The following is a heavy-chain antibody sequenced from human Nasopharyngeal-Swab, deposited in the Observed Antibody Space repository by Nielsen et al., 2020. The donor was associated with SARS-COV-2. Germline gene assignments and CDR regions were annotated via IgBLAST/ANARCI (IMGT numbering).Heavy chain of an antibody. J-gene: IGHJ4*02. CDR2: IKQDGGEK. CDR1: GFSFSSYW. Sequence: GGSLRLSCAASGFSFSSYWMSWVRQAPGKGLEWVANIKQDGGEKYYVDSVKGRFTISRDNAKNSLYLQMSSLRAEDTAVYYCARGGVSGFLEWLLAEYYFDYWGQGTLVTVSS. CDR3: ARGGVSGFLEWLLAEYYFDY. V-gene: IGHV3-7*01. D-gene: IGHD3-3*01.